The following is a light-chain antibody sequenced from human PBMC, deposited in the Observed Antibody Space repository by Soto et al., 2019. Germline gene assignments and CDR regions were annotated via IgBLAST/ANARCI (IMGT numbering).Light chain of an antibody. J-gene: IGKJ1*01. Sequence: DIKMTQSPSTVSASVGDRVTITCRASQNINTWLAWYQQKPGKAPKLLILKASSLESGVPSRFSGSGSGTDFTLTISSLQPDDFATYYCQHYNSYRWAFGQGTKVDIK. CDR2: KAS. V-gene: IGKV1-5*03. CDR1: QNINTW. CDR3: QHYNSYRWA.